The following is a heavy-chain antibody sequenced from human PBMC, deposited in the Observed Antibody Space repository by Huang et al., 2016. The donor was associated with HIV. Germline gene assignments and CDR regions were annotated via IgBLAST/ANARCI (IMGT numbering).Heavy chain of an antibody. CDR3: ARSAYGDLDY. CDR2: MNPNTGNP. D-gene: IGHD4-17*01. J-gene: IGHJ4*02. V-gene: IGHV1-8*02. Sequence: QVHLVQSGAEVKKPGASVKVSCKASGYTFTNYDINWVRQAPGRGLEWMGWMNPNTGNPGFAQSSQGRVTMTRKTSITTAYMELTSLTSEDTAGYYCARSAYGDLDYWGLGTLVIVSS. CDR1: GYTFTNYD.